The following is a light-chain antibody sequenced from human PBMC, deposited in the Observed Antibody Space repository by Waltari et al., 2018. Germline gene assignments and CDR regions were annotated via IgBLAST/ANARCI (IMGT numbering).Light chain of an antibody. CDR2: EAS. J-gene: IGKJ3*01. CDR1: QDISHY. V-gene: IGKV1-27*01. Sequence: DIQMTQSPSSLSAFVGDRVTITCRASQDISHYLAWYQQRPGQVPRLLIYEASTLQSGVLSLFSGSGSGTDFTLTISSLQPEDVATYYCQKYTSAPRTFGPGTKIEIK. CDR3: QKYTSAPRT.